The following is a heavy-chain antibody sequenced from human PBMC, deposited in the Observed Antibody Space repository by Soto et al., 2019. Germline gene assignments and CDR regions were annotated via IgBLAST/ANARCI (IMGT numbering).Heavy chain of an antibody. CDR3: ASLIGITGTTGDYIDV. CDR1: GGSISSGGYY. J-gene: IGHJ6*03. V-gene: IGHV4-31*03. D-gene: IGHD1-7*01. CDR2: IYYSGST. Sequence: SETLSLTCTVSGGSISSGGYYWSWIRQHPGKGLEWIGYIYYSGSTYYNPSLKSRVTISVDTSKNQFSLKLSSVTAADTAVYYCASLIGITGTTGDYIDVWGKGTTVTVSS.